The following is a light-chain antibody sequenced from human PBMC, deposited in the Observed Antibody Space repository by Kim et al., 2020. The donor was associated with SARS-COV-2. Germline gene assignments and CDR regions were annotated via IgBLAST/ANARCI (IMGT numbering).Light chain of an antibody. CDR1: QSVSSSY. V-gene: IGKV3-20*01. J-gene: IGKJ1*01. CDR3: QQYGSSPRGT. CDR2: GAS. Sequence: SPGERAPLSCRASQSVSSSYLAWYQQKPGQAPRLLIYGASSRATGIPDRFSGSGSGTDFTLTISRLEPEDFAVYYCQQYGSSPRGTFGQGTKVDIK.